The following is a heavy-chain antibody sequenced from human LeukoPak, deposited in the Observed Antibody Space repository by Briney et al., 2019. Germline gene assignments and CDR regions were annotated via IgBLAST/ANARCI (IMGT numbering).Heavy chain of an antibody. Sequence: PSETLSLTCAAYGGSFSGYYWSWIRQPPGKGLEWIGEINHSGSTNYNPSLKSRVTISVDTSKNQFSLKLSSVTAADTAVYYCARKVDYWGQGTLVTVSS. J-gene: IGHJ4*02. CDR3: ARKVDY. CDR2: INHSGST. CDR1: GGSFSGYY. V-gene: IGHV4-34*01.